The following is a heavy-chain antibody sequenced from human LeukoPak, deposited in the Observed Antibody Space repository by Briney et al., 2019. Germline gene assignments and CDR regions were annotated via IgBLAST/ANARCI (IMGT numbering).Heavy chain of an antibody. D-gene: IGHD3-16*01. CDR2: INPNSGGT. CDR1: GYTFTGYY. V-gene: IGHV1-2*02. Sequence: ASVKVSCKASGYTFTGYYMHWVRQAPGQGLEWMGWINPNSGGTNYAQKFQGRVTMTRDTSISTAYMELSRLRSDETAVYYCAGRPPMSVGYYYMDVWGKGTTVTVSS. CDR3: AGRPPMSVGYYYMDV. J-gene: IGHJ6*03.